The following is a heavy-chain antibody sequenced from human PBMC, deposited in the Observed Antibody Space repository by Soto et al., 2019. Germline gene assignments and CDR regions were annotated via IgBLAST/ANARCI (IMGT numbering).Heavy chain of an antibody. CDR2: ISYDGSNK. J-gene: IGHJ5*02. Sequence: PGGSLRLSCAGSGFPFYNYGINWVRQAPGKGLEWVAVISYDGSNKYYADSVKGRFTISRDNSKNTLYLQMNSLRAEDTAVYYCATGIFGVVKGNWFDPWGQGTLVTVSS. D-gene: IGHD3-3*01. CDR1: GFPFYNYG. CDR3: ATGIFGVVKGNWFDP. V-gene: IGHV3-30*03.